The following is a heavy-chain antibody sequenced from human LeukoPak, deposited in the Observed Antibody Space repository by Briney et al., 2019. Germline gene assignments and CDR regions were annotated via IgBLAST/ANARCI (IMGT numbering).Heavy chain of an antibody. J-gene: IGHJ4*02. V-gene: IGHV3-21*01. CDR3: ARGYSSGWFPFDY. D-gene: IGHD6-19*01. Sequence: GGSLRLSCAASGFTFSSYSMNWVRQAPGKGLEWVSSISGSSSYKYYADSVKGRFTISRDNAKNSLYLQMNTLRAENTGVYYCARGYSSGWFPFDYWGQGTLVTVSS. CDR1: GFTFSSYS. CDR2: ISGSSSYK.